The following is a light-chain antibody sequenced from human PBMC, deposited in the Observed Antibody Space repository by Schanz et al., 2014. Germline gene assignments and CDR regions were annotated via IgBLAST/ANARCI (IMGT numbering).Light chain of an antibody. CDR2: GAS. V-gene: IGKV3D-20*02. CDR3: QQRTSWPLT. CDR1: QSLSSNY. Sequence: EIVLTQSPGTLSLSPGERATLSCRASQSLSSNYLAWYQQKPGQAPRLLIYGASSRATGIPDRFSGSGSGTDFTLTISSLEPEDFAVYYCQQRTSWPLTFGGGTKVEI. J-gene: IGKJ4*01.